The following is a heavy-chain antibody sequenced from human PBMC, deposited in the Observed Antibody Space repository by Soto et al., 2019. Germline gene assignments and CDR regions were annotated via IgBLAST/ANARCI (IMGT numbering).Heavy chain of an antibody. D-gene: IGHD3-3*01. CDR2: ISGSGGST. CDR3: AKDGITIFGVALYYMDV. Sequence: GGSLRLSCAASGFTFSSYAMSWVRQAPGKGLEWVSAISGSGGSTYYADSVKGRFTISRDNSKNTLYLQMNSLRAEDTAVYYCAKDGITIFGVALYYMDVWGKGTTVTVSS. CDR1: GFTFSSYA. V-gene: IGHV3-23*01. J-gene: IGHJ6*03.